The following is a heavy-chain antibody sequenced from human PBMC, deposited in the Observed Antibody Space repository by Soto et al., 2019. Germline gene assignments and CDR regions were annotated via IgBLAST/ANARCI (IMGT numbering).Heavy chain of an antibody. J-gene: IGHJ4*02. V-gene: IGHV1-24*01. Sequence: QVQLVQSGAEVRRPGASVMVSCKISGHTLTELSIHWVRQAPGQGLEWMGGFDPEGGEAIYSQKWRGRVTVTEDTVTDTVYMELSVRTSDASAVFYWGTPTPLRGAMITHINFDFWGQGTPVTVSS. CDR2: FDPEGGEA. CDR1: GHTLTELS. D-gene: IGHD3-10*01. CDR3: GTPTPLRGAMITHINFDF.